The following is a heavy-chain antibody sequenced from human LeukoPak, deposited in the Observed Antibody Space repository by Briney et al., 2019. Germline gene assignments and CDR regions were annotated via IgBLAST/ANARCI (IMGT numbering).Heavy chain of an antibody. CDR3: ARVTYEYYYMDV. CDR2: INPNSGGT. D-gene: IGHD2-21*02. Sequence: GASVKVSCKASGYTFTSYDINWVRQAPGQGLEWMGWINPNSGGTNYAQKFQGRVTMTRDTSISTAYMELSRLRSDDTAVYYCARVTYEYYYMDVWGKGTTVTVSS. J-gene: IGHJ6*03. CDR1: GYTFTSYD. V-gene: IGHV1-2*02.